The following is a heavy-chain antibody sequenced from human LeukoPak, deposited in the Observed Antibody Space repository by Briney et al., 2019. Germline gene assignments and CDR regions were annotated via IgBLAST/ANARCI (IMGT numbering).Heavy chain of an antibody. Sequence: ASVKVSCKVSGYTLRELSLHWVRQAPAERLPWMGVFDPEDGESIIAQKFQGRLTMTEDTSTDKAYMELSSLTSEDTAMYYCATGHCNTSSCYYYYMDVWGKGATVTVSS. V-gene: IGHV1-24*01. D-gene: IGHD2/OR15-2a*01. CDR3: ATGHCNTSSCYYYYMDV. CDR2: FDPEDGES. CDR1: GYTLRELS. J-gene: IGHJ6*03.